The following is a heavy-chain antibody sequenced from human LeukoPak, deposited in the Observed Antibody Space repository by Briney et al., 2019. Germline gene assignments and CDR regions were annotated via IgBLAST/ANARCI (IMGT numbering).Heavy chain of an antibody. CDR3: ARQSVTKVVTGGMDV. Sequence: ASVKVSCKASGYTFTSYYMHWVRQAPGQGLEWMGIINPSGGSTSYAQKFQGRVTMTRDTSTSTVYMELRSLRSEDTAVYYCARQSVTKVVTGGMDVWGQGTTVTVSS. D-gene: IGHD2-15*01. V-gene: IGHV1-46*01. CDR1: GYTFTSYY. CDR2: INPSGGST. J-gene: IGHJ6*02.